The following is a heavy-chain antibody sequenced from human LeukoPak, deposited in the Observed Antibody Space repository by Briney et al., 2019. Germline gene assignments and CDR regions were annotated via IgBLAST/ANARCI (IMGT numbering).Heavy chain of an antibody. J-gene: IGHJ4*02. CDR1: GFTFSTYD. V-gene: IGHV3-13*01. CDR2: ITSAGDR. CDR3: AREACNGNSCYLLDY. Sequence: GGSLRLSCAASGFTFSTYDMHWVRQATGKGLEWVSTITSAGDRYYPGSVKGRFTISRANAKNSLYLQMDSLRAGDTAVYYCAREACNGNSCYLLDYWGQGTLVTVSS. D-gene: IGHD2-15*01.